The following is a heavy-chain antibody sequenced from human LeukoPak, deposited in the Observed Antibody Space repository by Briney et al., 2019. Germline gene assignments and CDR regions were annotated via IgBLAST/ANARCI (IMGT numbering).Heavy chain of an antibody. CDR1: GFTFSSYE. CDR3: ARDAYSSSWGNYYYYMDV. V-gene: IGHV3-48*03. D-gene: IGHD6-13*01. CDR2: ISSSGSTI. Sequence: GGSLRLSCAASGFTFSSYEMNWVRQAPGKGLEWVSYISSSGSTIYYADSVKGRFTISRDNAKNSLYLQMNSLRAEDTAVYYCARDAYSSSWGNYYYYMDVWGKGTTVTVSS. J-gene: IGHJ6*03.